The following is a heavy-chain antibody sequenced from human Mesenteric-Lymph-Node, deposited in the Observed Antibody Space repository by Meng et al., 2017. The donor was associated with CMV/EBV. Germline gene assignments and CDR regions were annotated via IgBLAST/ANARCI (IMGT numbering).Heavy chain of an antibody. V-gene: IGHV1-69*05. CDR2: IIPIFGTA. CDR3: ARVSAAAGTVEGTDY. CDR1: GGTFSSYA. J-gene: IGHJ4*02. D-gene: IGHD6-13*01. Sequence: SVKVSCKASGGTFSSYAISWVRQAPGQGLEWMGGIIPIFGTANYAQKFQGRVTITTDESTSTAYMELSSLRAEDTAVYYCARVSAAAGTVEGTDYWGQGTLVTVSS.